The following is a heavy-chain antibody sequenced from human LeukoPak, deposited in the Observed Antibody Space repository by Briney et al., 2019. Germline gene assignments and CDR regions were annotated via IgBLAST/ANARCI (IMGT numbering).Heavy chain of an antibody. J-gene: IGHJ6*02. Sequence: SETLSLTCTVPGGSISSYYWSWIRQPPGKGLEWIGYIYYSGSTNYNPSLKSRVTISVDTSKNQFSLKLSSVTAADTAVYYCARDRQWLGDYYYYYGMDVWGQGTTVTVSS. CDR2: IYYSGST. V-gene: IGHV4-59*01. CDR3: ARDRQWLGDYYYYYGMDV. CDR1: GGSISSYY. D-gene: IGHD6-19*01.